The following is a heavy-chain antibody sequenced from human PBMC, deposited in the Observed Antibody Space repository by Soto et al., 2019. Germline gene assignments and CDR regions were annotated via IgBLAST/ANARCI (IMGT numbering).Heavy chain of an antibody. CDR2: ISSSSSYI. V-gene: IGHV3-21*01. D-gene: IGHD2-8*01. Sequence: PGGSLRLYCADSGFTFSSYSMNWVRQAPGKGLEWVSSISSSSSYIYYADSVKGRFTISRDNAKNSLYLQMNSLRAEDTAVYYCARDLQWSPYYYGMDVWGQGTTFTVSS. J-gene: IGHJ6*02. CDR3: ARDLQWSPYYYGMDV. CDR1: GFTFSSYS.